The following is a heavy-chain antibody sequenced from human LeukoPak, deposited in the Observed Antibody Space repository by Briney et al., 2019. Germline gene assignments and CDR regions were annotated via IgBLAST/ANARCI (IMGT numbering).Heavy chain of an antibody. CDR1: GGSISSNSYY. CDR2: IYYSGST. V-gene: IGHV4-39*07. J-gene: IGHJ4*02. CDR3: ARVEGGGYCSGGSCYFGY. Sequence: SETLSLTCAVSGGSISSNSYYWGWIRQPPGKGLEWIGSIYYSGSTYYNPSLKSRVTISVDTSKNQFSLKLSSVTAADTAVYYCARVEGGGYCSGGSCYFGYWGQGTLVTVSS. D-gene: IGHD2-15*01.